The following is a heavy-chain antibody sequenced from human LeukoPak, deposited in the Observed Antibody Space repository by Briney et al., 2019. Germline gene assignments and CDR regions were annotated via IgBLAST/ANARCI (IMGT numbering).Heavy chain of an antibody. CDR1: GYTFTSYG. CDR3: ERDGGGYNLDY. CDR2: INPSGGSA. Sequence: ASVKVSCKASGYTFTSYGISWVRQAPGQGLEWMGIINPSGGSASYAQKFQGRVTMTRDMSTSTVYMELSSLRSEDTAVYYCERDGGGYNLDYWGQGTVVTVS. J-gene: IGHJ4*02. V-gene: IGHV1-46*01. D-gene: IGHD5-24*01.